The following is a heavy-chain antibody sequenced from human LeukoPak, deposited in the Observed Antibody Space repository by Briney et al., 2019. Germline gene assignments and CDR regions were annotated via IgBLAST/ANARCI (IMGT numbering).Heavy chain of an antibody. CDR1: GVSISSINW. D-gene: IGHD6-19*01. CDR2: IYHSGGT. CDR3: ARVKSVAGTAVAVDY. J-gene: IGHJ4*02. V-gene: IGHV4-4*02. Sequence: SDTLSLTCAVSGVSISSINWWNWVRQPPGKGLEWTGEIYHSGGTSYNPSLKSRVTISVDKSKNQFSLKLSSVTAADTAVYYCARVKSVAGTAVAVDYWGQGTLVTVSS.